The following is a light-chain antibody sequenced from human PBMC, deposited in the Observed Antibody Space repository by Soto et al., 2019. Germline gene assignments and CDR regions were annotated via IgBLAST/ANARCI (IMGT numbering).Light chain of an antibody. J-gene: IGKJ4*01. CDR3: QQSYTTPIT. V-gene: IGKV1-39*01. Sequence: DIQMTQSPSSLSASVGDRVTITCRTSQNIDRYLNWYQQKPGKVPKFLIYSASSLQSGVPSRFSGSGSGTDFTLTINGLQPEDFATYYCQQSYTTPITFGGGTKVEIK. CDR1: QNIDRY. CDR2: SAS.